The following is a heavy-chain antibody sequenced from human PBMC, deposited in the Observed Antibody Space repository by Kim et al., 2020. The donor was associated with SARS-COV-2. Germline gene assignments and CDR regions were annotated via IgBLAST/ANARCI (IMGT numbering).Heavy chain of an antibody. CDR3: ARASRYFDWLYQYYFDY. D-gene: IGHD3-9*01. Sequence: SETLSLTCAVYGGSFSGYYWSWIRQPPGKGLEWIGEINHSGSTNYNPSLKSRVTISVDTSKNQFSLKLSSVTAADTAVYYCARASRYFDWLYQYYFDYWGQGTLVTVSS. V-gene: IGHV4-34*01. J-gene: IGHJ4*02. CDR1: GGSFSGYY. CDR2: INHSGST.